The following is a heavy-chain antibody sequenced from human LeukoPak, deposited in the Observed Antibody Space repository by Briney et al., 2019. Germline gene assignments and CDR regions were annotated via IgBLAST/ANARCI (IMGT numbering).Heavy chain of an antibody. J-gene: IGHJ5*02. D-gene: IGHD3-3*01. CDR2: ISGSSSTI. V-gene: IGHV3-48*01. CDR3: ARESFTLLGVIIT. CDR1: GFTFSTFS. Sequence: GGSLRLSCAASGFTFSTFSMNWVRQAPGQGLEWISYISGSSSTIYYADSVKGRFTISRDNAKNSLYLQMNSLRAEDTAVYYCARESFTLLGVIITWGQGTLVTVSS.